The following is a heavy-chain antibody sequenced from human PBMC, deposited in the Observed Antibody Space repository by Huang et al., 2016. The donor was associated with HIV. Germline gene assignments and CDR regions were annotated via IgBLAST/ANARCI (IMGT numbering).Heavy chain of an antibody. D-gene: IGHD3-10*01. V-gene: IGHV3-48*01. CDR3: ARFGSYYYGSGSYLDAFDI. J-gene: IGHJ3*02. Sequence: EVQLMEYGGGLVQPGGSLRLSCAASGLTFSTYNMNWVRQAPGKGLKWVSYITSSSGSIYYADSVKGRFNISRDNAKNSLYLQMNSLRAEDTAGYYCARFGSYYYGSGSYLDAFDIWGQGTMVTVSS. CDR2: ITSSSGSI. CDR1: GLTFSTYN.